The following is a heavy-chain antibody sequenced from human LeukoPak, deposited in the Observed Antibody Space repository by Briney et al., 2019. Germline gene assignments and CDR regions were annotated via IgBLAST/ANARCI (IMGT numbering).Heavy chain of an antibody. CDR1: GGSFSSYA. V-gene: IGHV1-69*05. Sequence: GASVKVSCKASGGSFSSYAISWVRQAPGQGLEWMGGIIPIFGTANYAQKSQGRVTITTDESTSTAYMELGSLRSEDTAVYYCASMGSGWYSHYHYYMDVWGKGTTVTVSS. J-gene: IGHJ6*03. CDR2: IIPIFGTA. D-gene: IGHD6-19*01. CDR3: ASMGSGWYSHYHYYMDV.